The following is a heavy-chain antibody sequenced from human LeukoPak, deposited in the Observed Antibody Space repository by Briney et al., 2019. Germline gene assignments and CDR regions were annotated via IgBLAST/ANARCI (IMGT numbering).Heavy chain of an antibody. CDR3: ARSLYGVNTWFDY. D-gene: IGHD4/OR15-4a*01. V-gene: IGHV5-51*01. CDR1: GYNFNIYS. J-gene: IGHJ4*02. Sequence: GESLKISCRGSGYNFNIYSIGWVRQMPGKGLEWMGIIYPGDPDTKYSPSFQGQVTISADKSISTAYLQWSSLKASDTAMYYCARSLYGVNTWFDYWGQGTLVTVSS. CDR2: IYPGDPDT.